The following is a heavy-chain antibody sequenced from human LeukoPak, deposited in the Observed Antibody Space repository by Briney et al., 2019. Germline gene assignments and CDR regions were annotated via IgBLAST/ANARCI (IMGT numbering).Heavy chain of an antibody. V-gene: IGHV4-59*01. Sequence: SETLSLTCTVSGGSLSSYYWSWIRQPPGKGLEWIGYIYYGGSTNYNPSLKSRVTISVDTSKNQFSLKLSSVTAADTAVYYCAREQKHGAFDIWGQGTMVTVSS. CDR2: IYYGGST. CDR3: AREQKHGAFDI. J-gene: IGHJ3*02. CDR1: GGSLSSYY.